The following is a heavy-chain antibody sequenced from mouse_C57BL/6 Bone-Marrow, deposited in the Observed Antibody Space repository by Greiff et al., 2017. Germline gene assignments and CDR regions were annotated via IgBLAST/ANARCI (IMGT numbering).Heavy chain of an antibody. V-gene: IGHV1-9*01. CDR1: GYTFTGYW. CDR2: ILPGSGST. J-gene: IGHJ4*01. CDR3: ARSAAQEGYFAMDY. Sequence: QVQLQQSGAELMKPGASVKLSCKASGYTFTGYWIEWVKQRPGHGLEWIGEILPGSGSTNYNEKFKGKATFTADTSSNTTYMQLRSLTTEDAANYYCARSAAQEGYFAMDYWGQGTSVTVSS.